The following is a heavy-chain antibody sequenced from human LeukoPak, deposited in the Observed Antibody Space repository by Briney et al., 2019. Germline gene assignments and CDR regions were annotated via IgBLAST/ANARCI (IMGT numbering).Heavy chain of an antibody. J-gene: IGHJ6*03. CDR1: GGSISGYF. CDR2: INYSGSS. CDR3: ARQSSSGLYYFMDV. V-gene: IGHV4-59*08. D-gene: IGHD3-10*01. Sequence: PSETLSLTCTVSGGSISGYFWSWIRQPPGKGLEWIGYINYSGSSNYNPSLKSRVTISIDASKNRLSLNLNSVTAADTAVYYCARQSSSGLYYFMDVWAKGTTVTVSS.